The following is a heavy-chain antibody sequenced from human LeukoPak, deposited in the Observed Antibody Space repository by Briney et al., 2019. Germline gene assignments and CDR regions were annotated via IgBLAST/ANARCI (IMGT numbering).Heavy chain of an antibody. D-gene: IGHD4-17*01. CDR3: ARGDYGDYLKTHWGTWFDP. J-gene: IGHJ5*02. CDR2: IIPILGMA. Sequence: SVKVSSKASGGTFSSYAISWVRQAPGQGLEWMGRIIPILGMANYAQKLQGRVTMTTDTSTSTAYMELRSLRSDDTAVYYCARGDYGDYLKTHWGTWFDPWGQGTLVTVSS. V-gene: IGHV1-69*04. CDR1: GGTFSSYA.